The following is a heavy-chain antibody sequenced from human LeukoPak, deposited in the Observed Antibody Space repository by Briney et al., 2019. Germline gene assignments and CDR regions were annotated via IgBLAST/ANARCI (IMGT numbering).Heavy chain of an antibody. CDR1: GGTFSSYA. D-gene: IGHD1-1*01. CDR3: ARRQGTTLSFDY. J-gene: IGHJ4*02. V-gene: IGHV1-18*01. CDR2: INAYNGNT. Sequence: ASVKVSCKASGGTFSSYAISWVRQAPGQGLEWMGWINAYNGNTNYAQKLQGGVTMTTETSTSTAYMELRSLRSDDTAVYYCARRQGTTLSFDYWGQGTLVTVSS.